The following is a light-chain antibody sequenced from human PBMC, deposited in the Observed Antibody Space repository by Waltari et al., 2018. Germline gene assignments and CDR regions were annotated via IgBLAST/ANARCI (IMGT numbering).Light chain of an antibody. Sequence: ETVMTQSPPTLSVSPGERATFPCRASQSVSSDLAWYQQKPGQAPRLLIYGASTRATGIPGRFSGSGSGTEFTLTISSLQSEDFAVYYCQQYNNWPLTFGGVTKVEI. J-gene: IGKJ4*01. CDR3: QQYNNWPLT. CDR1: QSVSSD. V-gene: IGKV3-15*01. CDR2: GAS.